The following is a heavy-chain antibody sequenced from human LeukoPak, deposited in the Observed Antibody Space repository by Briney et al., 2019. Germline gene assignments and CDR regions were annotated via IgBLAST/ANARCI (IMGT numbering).Heavy chain of an antibody. Sequence: SETLSLTCTVSGGSISSYYWSWIRQPPGKGLEWIGYIYYSGSTYYNPSLKSRVTISVDTSKNQFSLKLSSVTAADTAVYYCARDGWFGELGYFDYWGQGTLVTVSS. D-gene: IGHD3-10*01. CDR1: GGSISSYY. J-gene: IGHJ4*02. CDR2: IYYSGST. CDR3: ARDGWFGELGYFDY. V-gene: IGHV4-30-4*08.